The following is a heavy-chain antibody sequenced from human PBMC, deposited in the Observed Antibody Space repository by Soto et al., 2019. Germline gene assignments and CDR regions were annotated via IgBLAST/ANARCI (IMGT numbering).Heavy chain of an antibody. Sequence: ASVKVSCKASGGTFSSYAISWVRQAPGQGLEWMGGIIPIFGTADYAQKFQGRVTITADESTSTAYMELSSLRSEDTAVYYCARALFAMVRSLGMDVWGQGTTVTVSS. J-gene: IGHJ6*02. V-gene: IGHV1-69*13. D-gene: IGHD3-10*01. CDR1: GGTFSSYA. CDR3: ARALFAMVRSLGMDV. CDR2: IIPIFGTA.